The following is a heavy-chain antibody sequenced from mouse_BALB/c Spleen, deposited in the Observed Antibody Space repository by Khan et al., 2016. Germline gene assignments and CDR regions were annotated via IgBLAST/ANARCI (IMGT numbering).Heavy chain of an antibody. CDR1: GYTFTNYG. D-gene: IGHD2-10*02. V-gene: IGHV9-3*02. CDR2: INTNTGAP. CDR3: ARWYGNYALDY. Sequence: QIQLVRSGPELKKPGETVKISCKASGYTFTNYGVHWVKQAPGKGLKWMGWINTNTGAPTYAEEFKGRFAFSLETSASTAFLQIDNLKNEDTATYFCARWYGNYALDYWGQGTSVTVSS. J-gene: IGHJ4*01.